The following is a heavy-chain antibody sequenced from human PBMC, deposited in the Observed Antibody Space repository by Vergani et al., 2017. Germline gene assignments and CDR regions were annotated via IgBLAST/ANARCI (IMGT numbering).Heavy chain of an antibody. D-gene: IGHD3-10*01. J-gene: IGHJ4*02. CDR2: ISYDGSNK. CDR1: GFTFSSYG. Sequence: QVQLVESGGGVVQPGRSLRLSCAASGFTFSSYGMHWVRQAPGKGLEWVAVISYDGSNKYYADSVKGRFTISRDNSKNTLYLQMNSLRAEDTAVYYCAKDPGSGSYYPTFDYWGQGTLVTVSS. CDR3: AKDPGSGSYYPTFDY. V-gene: IGHV3-30*18.